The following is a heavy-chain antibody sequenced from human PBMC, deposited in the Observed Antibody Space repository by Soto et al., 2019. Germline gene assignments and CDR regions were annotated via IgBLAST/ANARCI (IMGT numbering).Heavy chain of an antibody. V-gene: IGHV4-4*02. J-gene: IGHJ4*02. Sequence: QVQLKESGPGLVKPSGTLSLSCAVSGGSIKTENWGSWVRQSPGKGLEWIGGGYHTGRINYNPSLQGRVSISIDTSENQFSLHLISVTAADTGVYFCARNHYHSISESLGTVSGFDSWGQGTLVTVSS. CDR1: GGSIKTENW. D-gene: IGHD3-3*01. CDR2: GYHTGRI. CDR3: ARNHYHSISESLGTVSGFDS.